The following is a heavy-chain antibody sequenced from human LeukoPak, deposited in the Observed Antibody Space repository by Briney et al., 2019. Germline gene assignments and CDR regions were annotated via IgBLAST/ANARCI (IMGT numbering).Heavy chain of an antibody. V-gene: IGHV1-2*02. J-gene: IGHJ5*02. CDR1: GYTFTGYY. D-gene: IGHD4-11*01. CDR3: ARVPRYSNYAFAWFDP. CDR2: INPNSGGT. Sequence: ASVKVSCKASGYTFTGYYMHWVRQAPGQGLEWMGWINPNSGGTNYAQKFQGRVTMTRDTSISTAYMGLSRLRSDDTAVYYCARVPRYSNYAFAWFDPWGQGTLVTVSS.